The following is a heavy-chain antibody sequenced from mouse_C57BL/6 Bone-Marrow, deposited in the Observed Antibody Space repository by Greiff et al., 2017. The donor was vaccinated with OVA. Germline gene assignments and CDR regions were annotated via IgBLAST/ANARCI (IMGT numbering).Heavy chain of an antibody. CDR3: ARSLYYGSSYFAY. V-gene: IGHV1-69*01. CDR1: GYTFTSYW. J-gene: IGHJ3*01. CDR2: IDPSDSYT. Sequence: QVQLKESGAELVMPGASVKLSCKASGYTFTSYWMHWVKQRPGQGLEWIGEIDPSDSYTNYNQKFKGKSTLTVDKSSSTAYMQLSSLTSEDSAVYYCARSLYYGSSYFAYWGQGTLVTVSA. D-gene: IGHD1-1*01.